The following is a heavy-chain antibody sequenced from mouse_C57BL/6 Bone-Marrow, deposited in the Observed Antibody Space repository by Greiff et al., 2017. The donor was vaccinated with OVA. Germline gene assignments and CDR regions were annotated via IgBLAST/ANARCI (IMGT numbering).Heavy chain of an antibody. CDR2: ISSGSSTI. J-gene: IGHJ3*01. CDR3: AKPWVSWFAY. V-gene: IGHV5-17*01. D-gene: IGHD4-1*01. CDR1: GFTFSDYG. Sequence: VKLVESGGGLVKPGGSLKLSCAASGFTFSDYGMHWVRQAPEKGLEWVAYISSGSSTIYYADTVKGRFTISRDNDKNTLFLQMTSLRSEDTAMYYCAKPWVSWFAYWGQGTLVTVSA.